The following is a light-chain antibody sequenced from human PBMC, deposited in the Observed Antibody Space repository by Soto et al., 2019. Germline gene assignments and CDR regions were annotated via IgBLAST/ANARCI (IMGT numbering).Light chain of an antibody. CDR1: QNIYNY. V-gene: IGKV1-39*01. Sequence: DIQMTQTPSSLSASVGDRVTVTCRASQNIYNYLNWYQQKPGKAPKLLIYSASRVQSGVPLRFSGSGSGTDFTLTITSLQPEDFGTYYCEQTHTTPVTFGQGTRLENK. CDR2: SAS. CDR3: EQTHTTPVT. J-gene: IGKJ5*01.